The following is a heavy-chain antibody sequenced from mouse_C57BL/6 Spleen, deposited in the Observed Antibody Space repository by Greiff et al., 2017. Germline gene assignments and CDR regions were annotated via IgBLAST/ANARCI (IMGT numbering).Heavy chain of an antibody. CDR1: GFTFSDYG. CDR2: ISNLAYSI. J-gene: IGHJ1*03. Sequence: EVKLMESGGGLVQPGGSLKLSCAASGFTFSDYGMAWVRQAPRKGPEWVAFISNLAYSIYYADTVTGRFTISRENAKNTLYLEMSSLRYEDTAMYYCARQDYGSSHWYVDVWGTGTTVTVSS. CDR3: ARQDYGSSHWYVDV. V-gene: IGHV5-15*01. D-gene: IGHD1-1*01.